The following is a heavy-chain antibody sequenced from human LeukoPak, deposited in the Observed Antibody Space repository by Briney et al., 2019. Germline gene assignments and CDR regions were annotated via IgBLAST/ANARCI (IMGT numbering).Heavy chain of an antibody. Sequence: GGSLRLSCAASGFTFSSYDMHWVRQATGKGLEWVSAIGTAGDAYYPGSVKGRFTISRDNAKNSLYLQMNSLRAEDTAVYYCARAHYDSSGYDLDAFDIWGQGTMVTVSS. CDR1: GFTFSSYD. V-gene: IGHV3-13*01. D-gene: IGHD3-22*01. CDR2: IGTAGDA. J-gene: IGHJ3*02. CDR3: ARAHYDSSGYDLDAFDI.